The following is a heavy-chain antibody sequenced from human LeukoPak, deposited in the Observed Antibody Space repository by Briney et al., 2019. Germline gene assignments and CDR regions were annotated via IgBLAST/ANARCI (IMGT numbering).Heavy chain of an antibody. D-gene: IGHD2-8*01. J-gene: IGHJ6*03. CDR1: GGTFINYA. V-gene: IGHV1-69*05. CDR2: IIPIFGPA. Sequence: SVKVSCKASGGTFINYAISWARQAPGQGLEWMGGIIPIFGPANYAQKFQGRVTITTDESTTTAYMDLSSLRSEDTAVYYCARSSPMVLNYCYMDVWGKGTTVAVSS. CDR3: ARSSPMVLNYCYMDV.